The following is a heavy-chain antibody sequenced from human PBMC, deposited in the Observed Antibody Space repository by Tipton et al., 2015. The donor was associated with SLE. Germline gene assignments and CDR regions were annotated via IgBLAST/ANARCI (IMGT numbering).Heavy chain of an antibody. V-gene: IGHV4-59*11. J-gene: IGHJ4*02. CDR1: GGSISGHY. Sequence: PGLVKPSETLSLSCSVSGGSISGHYWSWIRQPPGKGLEWIGNVHYSGSTNYNAFLKSRVTISVDTSKNQFSLRLSSVTAADTAVYFCARARFWSGFYFDNWGQGTLVSVSS. D-gene: IGHD3-3*01. CDR3: ARARFWSGFYFDN. CDR2: VHYSGST.